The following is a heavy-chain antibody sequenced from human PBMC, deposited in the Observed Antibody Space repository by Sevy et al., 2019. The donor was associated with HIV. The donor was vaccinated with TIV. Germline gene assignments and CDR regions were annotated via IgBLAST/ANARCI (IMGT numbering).Heavy chain of an antibody. CDR2: IWYDGSNK. Sequence: GGSLRLSCAASGFTFSSYGMHWVRQAPGKGLEWVAVIWYDGSNKYYADSVKGRFTISRDNSKNTLYLQMNSLRAEDTAVYYCARGSLGYYDSSGYYSEGWDFDLWGRGTLVTVSS. CDR1: GFTFSSYG. D-gene: IGHD3-22*01. CDR3: ARGSLGYYDSSGYYSEGWDFDL. J-gene: IGHJ2*01. V-gene: IGHV3-33*01.